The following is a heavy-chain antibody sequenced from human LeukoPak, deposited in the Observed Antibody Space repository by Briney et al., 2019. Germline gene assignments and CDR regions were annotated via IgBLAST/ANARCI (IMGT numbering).Heavy chain of an antibody. CDR3: ARDSADSSGYYDGMDV. CDR2: IYYGGST. D-gene: IGHD3-22*01. Sequence: TSETLSLTCTVSGGSISSYYWSWIRQPPGKGLEWIGYIYYGGSTNYNPSLKSRVTISVDTSKNQFSLKLSTVTAADTAVYYCARDSADSSGYYDGMDVWGQGTTVTVSS. CDR1: GGSISSYY. V-gene: IGHV4-59*01. J-gene: IGHJ6*02.